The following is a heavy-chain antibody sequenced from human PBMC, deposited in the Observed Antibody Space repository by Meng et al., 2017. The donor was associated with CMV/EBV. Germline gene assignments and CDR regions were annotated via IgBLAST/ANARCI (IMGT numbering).Heavy chain of an antibody. J-gene: IGHJ6*02. Sequence: ASVKVSCKASGYTFTSYDINWVRQATGQGLERMGWMNPSSGNTGYAQKFQGRVTMTRNTSISTAYMELSSLRSEDTAVYYCARGDYDFWSGYYSWYYYGMDVWGQGTTVTVSS. CDR1: GYTFTSYD. CDR2: MNPSSGNT. V-gene: IGHV1-8*01. D-gene: IGHD3-3*01. CDR3: ARGDYDFWSGYYSWYYYGMDV.